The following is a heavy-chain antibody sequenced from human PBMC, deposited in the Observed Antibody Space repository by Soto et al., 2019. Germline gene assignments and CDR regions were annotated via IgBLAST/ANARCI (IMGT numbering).Heavy chain of an antibody. D-gene: IGHD5-18*01. V-gene: IGHV3-23*01. CDR3: MKECGYSYSFDAFDI. CDR2: ISGSGGST. Sequence: EVQLLESGGGLVQPGGSLRLSCAASGFTFSRYAMSCVRQAPGKGLEWVSAISGSGGSTYYADSVKGRFTISRDNSNNLLYLQINSLRAEDTAVWYCMKECGYSYSFDAFDIWGQGTMVTVSS. CDR1: GFTFSRYA. J-gene: IGHJ3*02.